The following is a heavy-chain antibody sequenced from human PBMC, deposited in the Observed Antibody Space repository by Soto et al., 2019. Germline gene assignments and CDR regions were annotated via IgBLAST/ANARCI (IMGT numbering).Heavy chain of an antibody. V-gene: IGHV3-66*01. CDR3: AKDGGPVYCNSPGCSAKHFDY. J-gene: IGHJ4*01. CDR2: IYAGGST. CDR1: GLTVSSSY. Sequence: GGSLRLSCAAPGLTVSSSYMSWVRQAPGKGLEWVSVIYAGGSTYYVDSVKGRFTFSRDNTKNTLYLQMNSLRVEDTAVYYCAKDGGPVYCNSPGCSAKHFDYWGQGTLVTISS. D-gene: IGHD2-2*01.